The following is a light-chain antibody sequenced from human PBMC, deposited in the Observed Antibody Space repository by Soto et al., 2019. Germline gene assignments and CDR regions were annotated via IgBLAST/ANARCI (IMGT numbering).Light chain of an antibody. CDR3: QQYGSSGT. V-gene: IGKV3-20*01. CDR1: QSVSNNY. Sequence: EIVLTQSPGTLSLSPWERATLSCRASQSVSNNYLAWYQQKPGQAPRLLIYGASNRATGIPDRFSGSGSGTDFTLTISRLEPEDFAVYYCQQYGSSGTFGQGIKVDIK. CDR2: GAS. J-gene: IGKJ1*01.